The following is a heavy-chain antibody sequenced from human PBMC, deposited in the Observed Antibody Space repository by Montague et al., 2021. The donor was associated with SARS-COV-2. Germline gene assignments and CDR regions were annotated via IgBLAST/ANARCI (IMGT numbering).Heavy chain of an antibody. CDR1: GFTFSSYA. CDR2: ISYDGSNK. V-gene: IGHV3-30*04. J-gene: IGHJ3*02. D-gene: IGHD1-26*01. Sequence: SLRLSCAASGFTFSSYAMHWVRQAPGKGLEWVAVISYDGSNKYYADSVKGRFTISRDNSKNTLYLQMNSLRAEDTAVYYCARVYSGSYWGAFDIWGQGTMVTVSS. CDR3: ARVYSGSYWGAFDI.